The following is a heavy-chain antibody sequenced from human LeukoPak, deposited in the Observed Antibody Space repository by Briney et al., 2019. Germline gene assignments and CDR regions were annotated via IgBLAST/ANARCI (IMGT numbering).Heavy chain of an antibody. CDR3: AREMTTVTTRNWFDP. Sequence: GASVKVSCKASGGTFSTYAISWVRQAPGQGLEWMEGIIPIFGSANYAQKFQGRVTITADESTSTVYMELSSLRSEDTAVYYCAREMTTVTTRNWFDPWGQGTLVTVSS. CDR1: GGTFSTYA. D-gene: IGHD4-17*01. CDR2: IIPIFGSA. J-gene: IGHJ5*02. V-gene: IGHV1-69*01.